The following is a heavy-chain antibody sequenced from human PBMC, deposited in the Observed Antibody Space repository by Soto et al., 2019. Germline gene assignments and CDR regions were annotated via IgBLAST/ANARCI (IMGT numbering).Heavy chain of an antibody. CDR1: GFSLSSTRMA. D-gene: IGHD5-12*01. V-gene: IGHV2-5*02. J-gene: IGHJ4*02. CDR3: AHIVVACVGYYFDY. Sequence: QITLKESGPTLVKPTQTLTLTCTFSGFSLSSTRMAVGWIRQPPRKALEWLALIYWDDDKRYSPFLKSRLTISKDPSKTQVVLTMSNMDLVNTARYYCAHIVVACVGYYFDYWGQGTLVTVSS. CDR2: IYWDDDK.